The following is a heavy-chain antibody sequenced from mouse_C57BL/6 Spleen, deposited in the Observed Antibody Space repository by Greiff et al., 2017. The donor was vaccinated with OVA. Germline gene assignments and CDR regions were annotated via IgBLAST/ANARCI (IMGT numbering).Heavy chain of an antibody. Sequence: VQLVESGAELARPGASVKLSCKASGYTFTSYGISWVKQRTGQGLEWIGEIYPRSGNTYYNEKFKGKATLTADKSSSTAYMELRSLTSEDSAVYFCARSRYDYDPMDYWGQGTSVTVSS. J-gene: IGHJ4*01. CDR3: ARSRYDYDPMDY. V-gene: IGHV1-81*01. CDR2: IYPRSGNT. D-gene: IGHD2-4*01. CDR1: GYTFTSYG.